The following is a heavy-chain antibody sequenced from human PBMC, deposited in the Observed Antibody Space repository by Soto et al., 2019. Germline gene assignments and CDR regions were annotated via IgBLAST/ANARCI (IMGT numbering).Heavy chain of an antibody. CDR2: INSDGSST. Sequence: GGSLRLSCAASGFTFSSYWMHWVRQAPGKGLVWVSRINSDGSSTSYADSVKGRFTISRDNAKNTLYLQMNSLRAEDTAVYYCASVQGYCSGGSCYSSYYYMDVWGKGTTVTVSS. V-gene: IGHV3-74*01. CDR3: ASVQGYCSGGSCYSSYYYMDV. J-gene: IGHJ6*03. D-gene: IGHD2-15*01. CDR1: GFTFSSYW.